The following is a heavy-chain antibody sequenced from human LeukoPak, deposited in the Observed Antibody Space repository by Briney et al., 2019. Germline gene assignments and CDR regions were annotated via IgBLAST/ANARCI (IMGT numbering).Heavy chain of an antibody. CDR2: IRSKAYGGTT. D-gene: IGHD6-6*01. CDR1: GFTFGDYA. J-gene: IGHJ4*02. CDR3: TRLQARVAARQAYFDY. Sequence: PGRSLRLSCTASGFTFGDYAMSWVRQAPGKGLEWVGFIRSKAYGGTTEYAASVKGRFTISRDDSKSIAYLQMNSLKTEDTAVYYCTRLQARVAARQAYFDYWGQGTLVTVSS. V-gene: IGHV3-49*04.